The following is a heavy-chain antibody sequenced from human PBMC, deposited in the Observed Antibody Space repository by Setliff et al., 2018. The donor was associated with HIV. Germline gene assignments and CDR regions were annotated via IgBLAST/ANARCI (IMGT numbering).Heavy chain of an antibody. CDR1: GFTFGDFA. CDR2: IRSKAYGGTT. D-gene: IGHD4-17*01. J-gene: IGHJ6*02. CDR3: ARDDSGYNYGGRGMDV. Sequence: PGGSLRLSCTVSGFTFGDFAMTWVRQAPGKGLEWVGVIRSKAYGGTTQYAASVKGRFTISRDDSKSIAYLQMNSLKTEDTAVYYCARDDSGYNYGGRGMDVWGQGTTVTVSS. V-gene: IGHV3-49*04.